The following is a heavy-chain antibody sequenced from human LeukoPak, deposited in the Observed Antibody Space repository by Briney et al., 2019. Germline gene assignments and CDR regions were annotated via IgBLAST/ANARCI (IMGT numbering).Heavy chain of an antibody. D-gene: IGHD2-15*01. CDR1: GGSFSGYY. V-gene: IGHV4-34*01. CDR2: INHSGST. J-gene: IGHJ3*02. Sequence: PSETLSLTCAVYGGSFSGYYWSWIRQPPGKGLEWIGEINHSGSTNYNPSLKSRVTISVDTSKNQFSLKLSSVTAADTAVYYCASSPLGGSDAFDIWGQGTMVTVSS. CDR3: ASSPLGGSDAFDI.